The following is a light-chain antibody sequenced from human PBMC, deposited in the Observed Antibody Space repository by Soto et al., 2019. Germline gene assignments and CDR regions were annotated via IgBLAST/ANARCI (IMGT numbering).Light chain of an antibody. J-gene: IGKJ1*01. CDR3: KQSYSTPPT. CDR1: QSISSY. CDR2: AAS. V-gene: IGKV1-39*01. Sequence: DIQMTQSPSSLFASVGDRVTITFRASQSISSYLNWYQQKPGKAPKLLIYAASSLQSGVPSRFSGSGSGTDFTLTISSLQPEDFATYYCKQSYSTPPTFGQGTKVDIK.